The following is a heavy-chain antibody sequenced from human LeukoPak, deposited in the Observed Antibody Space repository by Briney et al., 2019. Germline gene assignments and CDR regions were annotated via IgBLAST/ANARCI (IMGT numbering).Heavy chain of an antibody. D-gene: IGHD6-13*01. CDR1: GFTFHHYA. CDR2: ISSSSSYI. V-gene: IGHV3-21*01. J-gene: IGHJ4*02. Sequence: GGSLRLSCAASGFTFHHYAIHWVRQVPGKGLEWVSSISSSSSYIYYADSVKGRFTISRDNAKNSLYLQMNSLRAEDTAVYYCARDSVAAALDYWGQGTLVTVSS. CDR3: ARDSVAAALDY.